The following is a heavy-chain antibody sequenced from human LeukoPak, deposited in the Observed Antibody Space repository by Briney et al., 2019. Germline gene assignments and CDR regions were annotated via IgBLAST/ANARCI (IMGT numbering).Heavy chain of an antibody. CDR1: GYTFTDYY. CDR2: INPNSGGT. D-gene: IGHD2-8*01. CDR3: ARVRSYCTNGVCYWDLDY. J-gene: IGHJ4*02. V-gene: IGHV1-2*02. Sequence: ASVKVSCKASGYTFTDYYMEWVRQAPGQGFEWMGWINPNSGGTNYAQKFQGRVTMTRDTSISTAYMELSRLRSDDTAVYYCARVRSYCTNGVCYWDLDYWGQGTLVTVSS.